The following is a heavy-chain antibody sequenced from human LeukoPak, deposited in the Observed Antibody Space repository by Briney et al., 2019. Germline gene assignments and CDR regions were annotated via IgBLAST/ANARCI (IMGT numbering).Heavy chain of an antibody. D-gene: IGHD3-22*01. CDR2: MNPNSGNT. J-gene: IGHJ5*02. Sequence: ASVKVSCQASGNHLTSYYINWVRTAPGQGPGWMGWMNPNSGNTGYAQKFQGRVTMTRNTSISTAYMELSSLRSEDTAVYYCARATYDSSGYYSLNWFDPWGQGTLVTVSS. V-gene: IGHV1-8*01. CDR3: ARATYDSSGYYSLNWFDP. CDR1: GNHLTSYY.